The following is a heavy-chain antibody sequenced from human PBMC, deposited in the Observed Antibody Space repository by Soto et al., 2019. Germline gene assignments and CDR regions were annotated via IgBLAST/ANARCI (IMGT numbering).Heavy chain of an antibody. D-gene: IGHD3-3*01. CDR1: GFIFSDYA. J-gene: IGHJ6*02. CDR3: ASDLGYYDFWSGYYGAKDYYGMDV. Sequence: GGSLRLSCAAPGFIFSDYAMSWVRQAPGKGLEWVSGISGSGSTYYADSVKGRFTISRDNSKNTLYLQMNSLRAEDTAVYYCASDLGYYDFWSGYYGAKDYYGMDVWGQGTTVTVSS. V-gene: IGHV3-23*01. CDR2: ISGSGST.